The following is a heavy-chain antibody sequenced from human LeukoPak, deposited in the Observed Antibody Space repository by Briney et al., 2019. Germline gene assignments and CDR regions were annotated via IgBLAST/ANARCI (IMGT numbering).Heavy chain of an antibody. V-gene: IGHV4-34*01. CDR2: INHSGST. D-gene: IGHD3-16*02. J-gene: IGHJ4*02. Sequence: PSETLSLTCAVYGGSFSGYYWSWIRQPPGKGLEWIGEINHSGSTNYNPSLKSRVTISVDTSKNQFSLKLSSVTAADTAVYYCAKGGGYRSQPYFDYWGQGTPVTVSS. CDR1: GGSFSGYY. CDR3: AKGGGYRSQPYFDY.